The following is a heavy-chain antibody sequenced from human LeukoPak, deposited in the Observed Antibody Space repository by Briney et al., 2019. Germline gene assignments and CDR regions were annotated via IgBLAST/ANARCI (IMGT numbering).Heavy chain of an antibody. J-gene: IGHJ4*02. CDR1: GLTVSSYG. CDR3: ARALGGSGSYYEDY. CDR2: ISSSSSYK. Sequence: GGSLRLSCAASGLTVSSYGMNWVRQAPGKGLEWVSSISSSSSYKYYADSVKGRFTISRDNAKNSLYLQMNSLRAEDTAVYYCARALGGSGSYYEDYWGQGTLVTVSS. D-gene: IGHD3-10*01. V-gene: IGHV3-21*01.